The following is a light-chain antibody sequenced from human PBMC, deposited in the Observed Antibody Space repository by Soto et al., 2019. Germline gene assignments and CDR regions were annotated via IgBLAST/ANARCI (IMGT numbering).Light chain of an antibody. V-gene: IGLV2-23*01. CDR3: CSYAGDNTVI. CDR2: EGN. Sequence: QSALTQPASVSGAPGQSITISCTGTSSDVGSYHLVSWYQQHPGKAPKLMIYEGNKRPSGVSNRFSGNTASLTISGLQAEDEADYYCCSYAGDNTVIFGGGTQLTVL. CDR1: SSDVGSYHL. J-gene: IGLJ2*01.